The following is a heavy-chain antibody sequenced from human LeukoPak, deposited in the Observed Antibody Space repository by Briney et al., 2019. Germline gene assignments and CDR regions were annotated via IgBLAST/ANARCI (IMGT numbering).Heavy chain of an antibody. CDR3: ARDLDSSSWWNWFDP. CDR2: IKQDGSEK. CDR1: GFTFSSYW. V-gene: IGHV3-7*01. D-gene: IGHD6-13*01. Sequence: GGSLRLSCAASGFTFSSYWMSWVRQAPGKGLEWVANIKQDGSEKYYVDSVKGRFTISRDNAKNPLYLQMNSLRAEDTAVYYCARDLDSSSWWNWFDPWGQGTLVTVSS. J-gene: IGHJ5*02.